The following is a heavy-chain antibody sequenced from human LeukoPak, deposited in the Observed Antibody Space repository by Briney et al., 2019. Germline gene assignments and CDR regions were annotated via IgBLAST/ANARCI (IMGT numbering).Heavy chain of an antibody. CDR1: GFALSSYV. V-gene: IGHV3-23*01. CDR2: ITVGGGT. Sequence: GGSLRLSCAASGFALSSYVMSWVRQAPGKGLEWVSTITVGGGTYYADSVKGRFTISRDNSKNTLFLQMNTLGAEDTALFYCAKSPAAPYYFDPWGQGTLVTVSS. CDR3: AKSPAAPYYFDP. J-gene: IGHJ4*02. D-gene: IGHD6-13*01.